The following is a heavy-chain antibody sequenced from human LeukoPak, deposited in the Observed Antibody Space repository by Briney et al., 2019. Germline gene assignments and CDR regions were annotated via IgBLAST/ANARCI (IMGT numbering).Heavy chain of an antibody. Sequence: ASVKVSCKASGYTFTVYYMHWVRQAPGQGLEWMGWINPNSGGTNYAQKFQGRVTMTRDTSISTAYMELSRLRSDDTAVYYCARVLGYSGSYYNYWGQGTLVTVSS. CDR1: GYTFTVYY. CDR3: ARVLGYSGSYYNY. CDR2: INPNSGGT. V-gene: IGHV1-2*02. J-gene: IGHJ4*02. D-gene: IGHD1-26*01.